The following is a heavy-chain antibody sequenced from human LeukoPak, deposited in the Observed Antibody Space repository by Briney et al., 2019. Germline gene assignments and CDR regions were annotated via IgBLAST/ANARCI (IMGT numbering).Heavy chain of an antibody. Sequence: GASVKVSCKASGYSFTSNSITWQRQAPGQGLEWMGWISAYNGNSHFSQKFQGRVIMTTDTSTSTVYMDLRNLTSDDTAVYYCARRYSNSWPGFDPWGRGTLVTVSS. CDR2: ISAYNGNS. J-gene: IGHJ5*02. CDR3: ARRYSNSWPGFDP. CDR1: GYSFTSNS. D-gene: IGHD2/OR15-2a*01. V-gene: IGHV1-18*01.